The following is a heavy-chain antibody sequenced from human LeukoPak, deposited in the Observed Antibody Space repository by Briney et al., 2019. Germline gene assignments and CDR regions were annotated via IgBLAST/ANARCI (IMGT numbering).Heavy chain of an antibody. CDR2: INPSGGST. D-gene: IGHD6-19*01. CDR1: GYTFTSYY. CDR3: ARAWQKVYSSGWKPIDY. J-gene: IGHJ4*02. Sequence: GALVKVSCKASGYTFTSYYMHWVRQAPGQGLEWMGIINPSGGSTSYAQKFQGRVTMTRDTSTSTVYMELSSLRSEDTAVYYCARAWQKVYSSGWKPIDYWGQGTLVTVSS. V-gene: IGHV1-46*03.